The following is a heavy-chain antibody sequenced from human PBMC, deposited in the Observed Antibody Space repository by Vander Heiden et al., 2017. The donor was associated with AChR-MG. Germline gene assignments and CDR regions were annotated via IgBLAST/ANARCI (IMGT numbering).Heavy chain of an antibody. CDR1: GGTSSSYA. CDR3: ARGGSYDYVWGTYPKYYFDY. V-gene: IGHV1-69*06. J-gene: IGHJ4*02. Sequence: QVQLVQSGAAVKKPGSSVKVSCKASGGTSSSYAISWVRQAPGQGLEWMGGIIPIFGTANYAQKFQGRVTITADKSTSTAYMELSSLRSEDTAVYYCARGGSYDYVWGTYPKYYFDYWGQGTLVTVSS. CDR2: IIPIFGTA. D-gene: IGHD3-16*01.